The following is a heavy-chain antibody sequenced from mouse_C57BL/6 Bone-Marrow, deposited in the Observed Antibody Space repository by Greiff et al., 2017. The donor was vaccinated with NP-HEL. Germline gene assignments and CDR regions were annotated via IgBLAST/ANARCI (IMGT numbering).Heavy chain of an antibody. D-gene: IGHD1-1*01. V-gene: IGHV1-42*01. Sequence: VHVKQSGPELVKPGASVKISCKASGYSFTGYYMNWVKQSPEKSLEWIGEINPSTGGTTYNQKFKAKATLTVDKSSSTAYMQLKSLTSEDSAVYYCARRHFDYYGSSYRYFDVWGTGTTVTVSS. CDR3: ARRHFDYYGSSYRYFDV. CDR2: INPSTGGT. CDR1: GYSFTGYY. J-gene: IGHJ1*03.